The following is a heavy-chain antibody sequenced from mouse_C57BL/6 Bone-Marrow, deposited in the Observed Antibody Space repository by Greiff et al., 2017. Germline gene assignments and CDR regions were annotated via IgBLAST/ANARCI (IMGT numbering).Heavy chain of an antibody. V-gene: IGHV14-4*01. CDR1: GFNIKDDY. Sequence: VQLQQSGAELVRPGASVKLSCTASGFNIKDDYMHWVKQRPEQGLEWIGWIDPENGDTEYASQFQGKATITADTSSNTAYLQLSSLTSEDTAVYYCTTDGWGFAYWGQGTLVTVSA. CDR2: IDPENGDT. D-gene: IGHD2-3*01. J-gene: IGHJ3*01. CDR3: TTDGWGFAY.